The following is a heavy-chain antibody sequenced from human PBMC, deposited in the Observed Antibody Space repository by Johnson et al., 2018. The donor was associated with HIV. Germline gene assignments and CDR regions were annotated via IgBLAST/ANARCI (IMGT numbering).Heavy chain of an antibody. CDR3: ALILTERDAFDI. J-gene: IGHJ3*02. D-gene: IGHD3-9*01. Sequence: VQLVESGGGLVQPGGSLRLSCSASGFTFSIYAMSWVLPAPGKGLEWVSTVSSCGGITYYTDSVKCRFTISRDNSKNTLYLQMNSLRAEDTAVYYCALILTERDAFDIWGQGTMVTVSS. CDR2: VSSCGGIT. CDR1: GFTFSIYA. V-gene: IGHV3-23*04.